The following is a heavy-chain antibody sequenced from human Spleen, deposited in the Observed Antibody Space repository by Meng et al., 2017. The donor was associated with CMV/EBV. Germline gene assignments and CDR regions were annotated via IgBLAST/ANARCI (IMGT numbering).Heavy chain of an antibody. CDR3: VRSSAWVRTGFDP. V-gene: IGHV4-39*01. D-gene: IGHD6-19*01. CDR2: IGHSGFT. Sequence: GPAMRRPAQALSFTSIVSGGSIITSGYYWGWIRQPPGKGLEWIGSIGHSGFTYYPPSLKSRVTVSIDMSRNQFSLWLTSVTAADTAVYYCVRSSAWVRTGFDPWGQGTLVTVSS. J-gene: IGHJ5*02. CDR1: GGSIITSGYY.